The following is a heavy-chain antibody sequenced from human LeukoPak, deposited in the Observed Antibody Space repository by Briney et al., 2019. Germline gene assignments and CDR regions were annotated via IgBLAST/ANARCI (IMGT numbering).Heavy chain of an antibody. J-gene: IGHJ6*02. CDR2: IYYSGST. D-gene: IGHD3-22*01. CDR1: GCSISSYY. Sequence: SETLSLTCTASGCSISSYYRSWIRQPPGKGLEWIGYIYYSGSTNYDPSLKSRVAMSVDTSKNQFSLKLNSVPAADTAVYYCAREGGQYYDDSSGQPLVYYYYCMDVWGQGTTVTVSS. CDR3: AREGGQYYDDSSGQPLVYYYYCMDV. V-gene: IGHV4-59*01.